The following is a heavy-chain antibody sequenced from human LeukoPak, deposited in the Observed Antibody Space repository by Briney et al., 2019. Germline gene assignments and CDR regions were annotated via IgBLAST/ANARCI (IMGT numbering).Heavy chain of an antibody. CDR2: INEDGSER. CDR3: ARDSVRRFDY. J-gene: IGHJ4*02. CDR1: GFTFSSYW. Sequence: GGSLRPSCAASGFTFSSYWMTWVRQAPGKGLEWMASINEDGSERHYLDSVKGRFTISRDNAKNSLYLQMNSLRADDTAVYYCARDSVRRFDYWGQGTLVTVSS. V-gene: IGHV3-7*05.